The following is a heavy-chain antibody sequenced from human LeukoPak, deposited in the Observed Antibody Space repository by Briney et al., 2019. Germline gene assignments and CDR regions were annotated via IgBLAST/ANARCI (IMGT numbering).Heavy chain of an antibody. CDR3: AGGSVTTLPP. CDR2: IYTSGST. CDR1: GGSITSYY. Sequence: SETLSLTCTVSGGSITSYYWSWIRQPAGQGLEWIGRIYTSGSTNYNPSLKSRVTMSVDTSKNQFSLKLSSVTAADTALYYCAGGSVTTLPPWGQGSLVTVSS. V-gene: IGHV4-4*07. D-gene: IGHD4-17*01. J-gene: IGHJ4*02.